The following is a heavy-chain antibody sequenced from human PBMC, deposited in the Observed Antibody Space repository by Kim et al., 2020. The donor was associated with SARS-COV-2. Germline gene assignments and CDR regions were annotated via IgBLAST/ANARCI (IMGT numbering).Heavy chain of an antibody. V-gene: IGHV4-34*01. J-gene: IGHJ4*02. CDR3: ARGGYSSSWYGRKHYFDY. Sequence: KSRVTISVDTSKNQFSLKLSSVTVADTAVYYCARGGYSSSWYGRKHYFDYWGQGTLVTVSS. D-gene: IGHD6-13*01.